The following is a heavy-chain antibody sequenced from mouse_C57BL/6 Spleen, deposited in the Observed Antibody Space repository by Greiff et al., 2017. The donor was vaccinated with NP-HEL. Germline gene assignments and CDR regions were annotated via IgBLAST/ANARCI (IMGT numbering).Heavy chain of an antibody. D-gene: IGHD2-4*01. J-gene: IGHJ1*03. Sequence: QVQLQQPGAELVRPGSSVKLSCKASGYTFTSYWMHWVKQRPIQGLEWIGNIDPSDSETHYNQKFKDKATLTVDKSSSTAYMQLSSLTSEDSAVCYCARENDYGGYFDVWGTGTTVTVSS. CDR3: ARENDYGGYFDV. CDR1: GYTFTSYW. V-gene: IGHV1-52*01. CDR2: IDPSDSET.